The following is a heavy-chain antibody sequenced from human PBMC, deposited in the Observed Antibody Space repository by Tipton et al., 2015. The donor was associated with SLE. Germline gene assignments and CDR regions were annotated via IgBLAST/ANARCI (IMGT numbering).Heavy chain of an antibody. J-gene: IGHJ2*01. Sequence: TLSLTCAVSGGSFSGYYWGWIRQPPGKGLEWIGHIYTRGSTNYNPSLKSRVTISSDTSKNQFSLKLTSVTAADTAVYYCARRGGDYIWYFDLWGRGILVTVSS. D-gene: IGHD4-17*01. CDR1: GGSFSGYY. V-gene: IGHV4-4*08. CDR2: IYTRGST. CDR3: ARRGGDYIWYFDL.